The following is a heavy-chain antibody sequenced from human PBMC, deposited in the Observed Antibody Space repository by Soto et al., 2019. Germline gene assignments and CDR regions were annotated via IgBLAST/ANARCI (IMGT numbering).Heavy chain of an antibody. CDR2: ISSSSSYI. Sequence: TGGSLRLSCAASGFTFSSYSMNWVRQAPGKGLEWVSSISSSSSYIYYADSVKGRFTISRDNAKNSLYLQMNSLRAEDTAVYYCARDAVDFYGMDVWGQGTTVTVSS. V-gene: IGHV3-21*01. J-gene: IGHJ6*02. CDR3: ARDAVDFYGMDV. CDR1: GFTFSSYS.